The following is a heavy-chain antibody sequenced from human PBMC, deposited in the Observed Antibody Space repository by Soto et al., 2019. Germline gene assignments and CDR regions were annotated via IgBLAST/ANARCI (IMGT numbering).Heavy chain of an antibody. J-gene: IGHJ5*02. CDR3: SRDGIPNSSSPFVIGH. D-gene: IGHD6-6*01. Sequence: PSESLSLTCTVSGGFVKKVNFYLRWIRRPPGRELDCTACIYNGQSRKYNPSLTHRVTISADSSMNKFSLTLDSVSAADSAVYYCSRDGIPNSSSPFVIGHWGRGTLVTVSS. CDR2: IYNGQSR. CDR1: GGFVKKVNFY. V-gene: IGHV4-61*01.